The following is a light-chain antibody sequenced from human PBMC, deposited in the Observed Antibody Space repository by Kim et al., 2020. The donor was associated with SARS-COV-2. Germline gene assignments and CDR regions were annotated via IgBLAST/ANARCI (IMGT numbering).Light chain of an antibody. CDR3: QQYNSYPRT. V-gene: IGKV1-16*01. Sequence: ASVGDRVTITCRASQDISNSLAWFQQKPGKVPKALIYAASSLQSGVPSRFSGSGSGTDFTLTISSLQPEDFATYYCQQYNSYPRTFGPGTKVDIK. J-gene: IGKJ1*01. CDR2: AAS. CDR1: QDISNS.